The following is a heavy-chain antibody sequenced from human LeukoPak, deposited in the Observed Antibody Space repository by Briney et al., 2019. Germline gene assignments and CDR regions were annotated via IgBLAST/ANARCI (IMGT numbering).Heavy chain of an antibody. Sequence: GGPLRLSCAASGITFSNYDFSWVRQAPGKGLEWVSSISGDGGSTFYVDSVKGRFTISRDNSKNTLYLQMKSLRVEDTALYYCAKSGSGGGYYWGQGALVIVSS. J-gene: IGHJ4*02. V-gene: IGHV3-23*01. CDR3: AKSGSGGGYY. CDR2: ISGDGGST. CDR1: GITFSNYD. D-gene: IGHD3-10*01.